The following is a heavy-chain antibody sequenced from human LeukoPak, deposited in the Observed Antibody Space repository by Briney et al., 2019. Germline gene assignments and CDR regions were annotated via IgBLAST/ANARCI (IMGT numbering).Heavy chain of an antibody. Sequence: QPGGSLRLSCAASGFTFSGSAMHWVRHASGEGLEWVGRIRSRANSYATAYAASVKGRFTISRDDSKNTAHLQMNSLDTEDTAVYYCTRRGYSSGWYEDYWGQGKLVTVSS. CDR3: TRRGYSSGWYEDY. V-gene: IGHV3-73*01. D-gene: IGHD6-19*01. CDR2: IRSRANSYAT. J-gene: IGHJ4*02. CDR1: GFTFSGSA.